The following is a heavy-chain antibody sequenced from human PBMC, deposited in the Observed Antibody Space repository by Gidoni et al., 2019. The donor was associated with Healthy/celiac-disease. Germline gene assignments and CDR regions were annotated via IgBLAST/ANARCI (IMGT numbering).Heavy chain of an antibody. CDR3: AREVNYDFWSGPSGLHSV. CDR2: T. Sequence: TYYNPSLKSRVTISVDTSKNQFSLKLSSVTAADTAVYYCAREVNYDFWSGPSGLHSVWGQGTTVTVSS. V-gene: IGHV4-30-2*05. J-gene: IGHJ6*02. D-gene: IGHD3-3*01.